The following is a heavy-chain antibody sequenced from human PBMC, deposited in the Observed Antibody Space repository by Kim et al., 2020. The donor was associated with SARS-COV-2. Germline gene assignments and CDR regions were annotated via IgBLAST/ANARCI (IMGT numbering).Heavy chain of an antibody. CDR1: ASTFNDAW. CDR2: ITTKRDGETT. V-gene: IGHV3-15*01. J-gene: IGHJ3*02. Sequence: GGSLRLSCVASASTFNDAWVNWVRQAPGKGLEWIGRITTKRDGETTDYAPPVKGRFSISRDESQNTVSLQMNSLKTEDTALYYCTTDLRGDAFAIWGQGTMVTVPS. D-gene: IGHD3-16*01. CDR3: TTDLRGDAFAI.